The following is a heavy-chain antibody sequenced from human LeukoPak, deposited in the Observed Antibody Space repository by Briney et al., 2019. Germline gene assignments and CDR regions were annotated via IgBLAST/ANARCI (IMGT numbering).Heavy chain of an antibody. J-gene: IGHJ4*02. Sequence: GGSLRLSCAVSGFTFSSSEMNWVRQAPGKGLEWVSYISSSGSTIYYADSVKGRFTISRDNAKNSVFLQMNNLRVEDTAIYYCARRGYHDSSGYDYWGQGTPVTVSS. CDR3: ARRGYHDSSGYDY. V-gene: IGHV3-48*03. D-gene: IGHD3-22*01. CDR2: ISSSGSTI. CDR1: GFTFSSSE.